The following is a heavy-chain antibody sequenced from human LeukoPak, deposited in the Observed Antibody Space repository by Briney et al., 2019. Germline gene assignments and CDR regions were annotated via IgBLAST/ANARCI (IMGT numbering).Heavy chain of an antibody. CDR2: ILYDGSDS. Sequence: GGSLRLSCAASGFTFRSHGMHWVRQAPGKGLEWVGVILYDGSDSYYTGSVKGRFTLSRDNSKNTLYLQMNSLRAEDTAVYFCARDRDSSSHYFDYWGQGALVTVSS. D-gene: IGHD6-6*01. CDR1: GFTFRSHG. V-gene: IGHV3-33*05. CDR3: ARDRDSSSHYFDY. J-gene: IGHJ4*02.